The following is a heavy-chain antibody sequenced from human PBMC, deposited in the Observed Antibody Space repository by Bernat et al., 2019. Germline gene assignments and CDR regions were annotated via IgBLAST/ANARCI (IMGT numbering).Heavy chain of an antibody. V-gene: IGHV3-48*02. CDR2: ISSGSSTI. CDR1: GFTFSSYS. Sequence: EVQLVESGGGLVKPGGSLRLSCAASGFTFSSYSMNWVRQAPGKGLEWVSYISSGSSTIYYADSVKGRFTISRDNAKNSLYLQMNSLRDEDTAVYYCARDLNYGDSYYYGMDVWGQGTTVTVSS. CDR3: ARDLNYGDSYYYGMDV. J-gene: IGHJ6*02. D-gene: IGHD4-17*01.